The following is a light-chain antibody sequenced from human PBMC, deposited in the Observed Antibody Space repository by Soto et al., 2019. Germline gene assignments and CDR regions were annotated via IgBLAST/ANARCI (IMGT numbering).Light chain of an antibody. CDR2: LNSDGSH. V-gene: IGLV4-69*01. Sequence: QPVLTQSASASASLGASVKLTCTLTSGHSRYTIAWHQQQPEKGPRFLMILNSDGSHTKGDGIPDRFSGSSSGAERYLTISSLQSEDEADYYCQTLGTDIHVVFGGGTKLTVL. CDR1: SGHSRYT. J-gene: IGLJ2*01. CDR3: QTLGTDIHVV.